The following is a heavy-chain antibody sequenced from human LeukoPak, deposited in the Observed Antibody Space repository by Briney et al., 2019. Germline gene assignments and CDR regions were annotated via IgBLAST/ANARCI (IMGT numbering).Heavy chain of an antibody. J-gene: IGHJ4*02. CDR3: TRVGYIDEGIDY. CDR1: GFPFSSYW. CDR2: IKQDGSKK. V-gene: IGHV3-7*04. Sequence: GGSQRLSCVASGFPFSSYWMTWVRQAPGKGLEWVANIKQDGSKKSYVDSVKGRFTISRDNAKNSLYLQMNSLRAEDMAIYYCTRVGYIDEGIDYWGQGTLVTVSS. D-gene: IGHD5-24*01.